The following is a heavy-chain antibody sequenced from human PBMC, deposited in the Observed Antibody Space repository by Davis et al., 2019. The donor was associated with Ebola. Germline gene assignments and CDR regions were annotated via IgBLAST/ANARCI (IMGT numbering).Heavy chain of an antibody. V-gene: IGHV4-34*01. D-gene: IGHD6-19*01. Sequence: MPSETLSLTCAVYGGSFSGYYWSWIRQPPGKGLEWIGEINHSGSTNYNPSLMSRVTISVDTSKNQFSLKLSSVTAADTAVYYCARGRRIAVAGTDYWGQGTLVTVSS. J-gene: IGHJ4*02. CDR2: INHSGST. CDR1: GGSFSGYY. CDR3: ARGRRIAVAGTDY.